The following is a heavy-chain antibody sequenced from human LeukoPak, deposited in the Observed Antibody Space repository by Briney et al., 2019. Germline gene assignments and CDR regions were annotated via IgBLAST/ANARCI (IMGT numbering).Heavy chain of an antibody. D-gene: IGHD5-12*01. CDR1: GFTVRSNY. V-gene: IGHV3-66*02. CDR2: IYSGGST. CDR3: ARDPPKRGYPYYMDV. J-gene: IGHJ6*03. Sequence: GGSLRLSCAASGFTVRSNYMSWVRQAPGKGLEWVSVIYSGGSTFYADSVKGRFIISRDNSNNTLYLQMNRLRAEVTAVYYCARDPPKRGYPYYMDVWGKGTTVTVSS.